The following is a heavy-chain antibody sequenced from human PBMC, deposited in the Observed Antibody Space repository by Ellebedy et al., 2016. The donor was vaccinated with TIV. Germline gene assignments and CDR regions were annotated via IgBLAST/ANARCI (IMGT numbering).Heavy chain of an antibody. V-gene: IGHV3-30*12. J-gene: IGHJ6*02. Sequence: GESLKISCAASGFTFSSYGMHWVRQAPGKGLEWVAVISYDGSNKYYADSVKGRFTISRDNAKNSLYLQMNSLRAEDTALYYCARGRPSSYYYGMNVWGQGTTVTVSS. CDR1: GFTFSSYG. CDR3: ARGRPSSYYYGMNV. CDR2: ISYDGSNK.